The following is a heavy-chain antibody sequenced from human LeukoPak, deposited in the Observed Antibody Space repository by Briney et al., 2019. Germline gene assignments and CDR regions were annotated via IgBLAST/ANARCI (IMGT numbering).Heavy chain of an antibody. J-gene: IGHJ4*02. CDR3: ARDGPGYSFDH. Sequence: GGSLRLSCAASGFTFSSYAMSWVRQAPGKGLEWVSAISGSGGNTYYADSVKGRFTISRDNARNSLYLQMNSLRAEDTAVYYCARDGPGYSFDHWGQGTLVTVSS. D-gene: IGHD5-18*01. CDR1: GFTFSSYA. V-gene: IGHV3-23*01. CDR2: ISGSGGNT.